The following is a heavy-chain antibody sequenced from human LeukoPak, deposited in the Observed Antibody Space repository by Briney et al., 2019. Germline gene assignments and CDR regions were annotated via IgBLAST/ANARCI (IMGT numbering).Heavy chain of an antibody. CDR2: ISSSSSYI. CDR1: GFTFSIYS. J-gene: IGHJ4*02. CDR3: ARDSSGWYYFDY. Sequence: GGSLRLSCAASGFTFSIYSMNWVRQAPGKGLEWVSSISSSSSYIYYADSVKGRFTISRDNAKNSLYLQMNSLRAEDTAVYYCARDSSGWYYFDYWGQGTLVTVSS. V-gene: IGHV3-21*01. D-gene: IGHD6-19*01.